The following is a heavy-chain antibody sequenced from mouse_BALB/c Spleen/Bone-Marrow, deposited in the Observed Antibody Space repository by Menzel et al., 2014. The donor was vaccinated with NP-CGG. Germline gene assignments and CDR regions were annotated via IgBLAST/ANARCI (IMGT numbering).Heavy chain of an antibody. CDR2: IYPGDGDT. Sequence: VKLMESGAELVRPGSSVKISCKASGYAFSSYWMNWVKQRPGQGLEWIGQIYPGDGDTNYNGKFKGKATLTADKSSSTAYMRLSSLTSEDSAVYFCARRGPGFDYWGQGTTLTVSS. D-gene: IGHD3-3*01. CDR3: ARRGPGFDY. V-gene: IGHV1-80*01. J-gene: IGHJ2*01. CDR1: GYAFSSYW.